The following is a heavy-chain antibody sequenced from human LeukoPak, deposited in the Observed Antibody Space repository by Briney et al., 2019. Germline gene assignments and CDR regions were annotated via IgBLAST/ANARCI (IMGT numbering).Heavy chain of an antibody. CDR3: ARDQYDTWSRRGNFDS. CDR2: ISWNSGSI. Sequence: GGSLRLSCAASGFTFDDYAMHWARQAPGKGLEWVSGISWNSGSIGYADSVKGRFTISRDNAKNSLYLQMNSLRAEDTAVFYCARDQYDTWSRRGNFDSWGQGTLVIVSS. CDR1: GFTFDDYA. V-gene: IGHV3-9*01. D-gene: IGHD3-3*01. J-gene: IGHJ4*02.